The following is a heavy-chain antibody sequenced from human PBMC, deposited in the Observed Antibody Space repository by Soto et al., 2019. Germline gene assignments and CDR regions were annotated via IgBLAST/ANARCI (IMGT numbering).Heavy chain of an antibody. D-gene: IGHD3-3*01. J-gene: IGHJ6*02. CDR3: ARGKGFWSGYRYLDV. CDR2: INHSGST. CDR1: GGSFSCYY. V-gene: IGHV4-34*01. Sequence: PSETLSLTCAVYGGSFSCYYWSWIRQPPGKGLEWIGEINHSGSTNYNPSLKSRVTISVDTSKNQFSLKLSPVTAADTAVYYCARGKGFWSGYRYLDVWGQGTTVTVSS.